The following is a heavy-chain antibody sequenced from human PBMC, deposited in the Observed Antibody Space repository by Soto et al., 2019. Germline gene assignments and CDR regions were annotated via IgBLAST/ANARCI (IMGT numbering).Heavy chain of an antibody. CDR3: AGGLDY. V-gene: IGHV3-23*01. CDR1: GLTFSNYG. CDR2: IDGTGDST. Sequence: EVQLLESGGGLVQPGRSLRLSCAASGLTFSNYGMKWVRQAPGKGLEWVSGIDGTGDSTYYADSVKGRFTISRDNSKNTLYLQMNSLIAEDTAIYYCAGGLDYWGQGTLVTVSS. J-gene: IGHJ4*02.